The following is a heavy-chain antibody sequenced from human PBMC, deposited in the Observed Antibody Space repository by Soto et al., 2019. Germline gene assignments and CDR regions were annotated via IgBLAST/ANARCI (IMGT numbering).Heavy chain of an antibody. CDR3: ARDQYCTVATCFGYPDI. Sequence: QVQLLQSGAEVKKPGSSVKVSCHASGDTFTTHTITWVRQAPGQGLEWVGRIIPLLGLTDYAQKFQGRVVITADKSTSTTYMVLSRLSFEDTALYYCARDQYCTVATCFGYPDIWGRGTSVTVSS. D-gene: IGHD2-8*02. J-gene: IGHJ6*03. CDR1: GDTFTTHT. CDR2: IIPLLGLT. V-gene: IGHV1-69*08.